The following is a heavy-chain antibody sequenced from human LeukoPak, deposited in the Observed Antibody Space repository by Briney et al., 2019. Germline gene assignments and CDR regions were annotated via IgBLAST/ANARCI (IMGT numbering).Heavy chain of an antibody. J-gene: IGHJ4*02. D-gene: IGHD6-13*01. V-gene: IGHV4-59*08. Sequence: SETLSLTCTVSGGSISSSYWSWIRRPPGKGLELIGYISYNGGANYNPSLKSRVTISIDTSKNQFSLKLSSVTAADTAVYYCARGIVAAGTFDYWGQGTLVTVSS. CDR2: ISYNGGA. CDR1: GGSISSSY. CDR3: ARGIVAAGTFDY.